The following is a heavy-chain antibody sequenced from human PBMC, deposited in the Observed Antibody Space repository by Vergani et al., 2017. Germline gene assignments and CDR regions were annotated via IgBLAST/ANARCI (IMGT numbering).Heavy chain of an antibody. D-gene: IGHD5-24*01. J-gene: IGHJ3*02. Sequence: QVQLVQSGAEVKKPGSSVKVSCKASGGTFSSYAISWVRQAPGQGLEWMGGIIPIFGTANYAQQFQGRVPITADESTSTAYMELSSLRSEDTAVCYCARSRVEMATIGGLDAFDIWGQGTMVTGSS. CDR1: GGTFSSYA. V-gene: IGHV1-69*01. CDR3: ARSRVEMATIGGLDAFDI. CDR2: IIPIFGTA.